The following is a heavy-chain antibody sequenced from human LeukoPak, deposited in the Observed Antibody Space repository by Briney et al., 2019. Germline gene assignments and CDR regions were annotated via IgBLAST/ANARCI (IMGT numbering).Heavy chain of an antibody. CDR2: FDPSDSYT. V-gene: IGHV5-10-1*01. J-gene: IGHJ3*02. D-gene: IGHD1-26*01. Sequence: GESLKISCKGSGYSFTSYWIIWVRQMPGKGLEWMGNFDPSDSYTKYSPSFQGHVTMSTDKSISTAYLQRSSLKASDTAMYYCARGGGGSYFHAFDIWGQGTMVTVSS. CDR1: GYSFTSYW. CDR3: ARGGGGSYFHAFDI.